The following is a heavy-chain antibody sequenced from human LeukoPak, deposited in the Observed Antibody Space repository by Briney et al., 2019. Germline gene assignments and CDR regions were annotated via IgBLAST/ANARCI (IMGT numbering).Heavy chain of an antibody. J-gene: IGHJ6*02. Sequence: ASVKVSCKASGGTFSSYAISWVRQAPGQGLEWMGRIIPILGIANYAQKFQGRVTITADKSTSTAYMELSSLRSEDTAVYYCARDMGIAVAGNYGMDVWGQGTTVTVSS. CDR2: IIPILGIA. CDR1: GGTFSSYA. D-gene: IGHD6-19*01. CDR3: ARDMGIAVAGNYGMDV. V-gene: IGHV1-69*04.